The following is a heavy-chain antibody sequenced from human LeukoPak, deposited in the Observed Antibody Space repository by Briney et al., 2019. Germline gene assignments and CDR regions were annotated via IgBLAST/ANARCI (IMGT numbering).Heavy chain of an antibody. CDR1: VLTFSRYW. D-gene: IGHD3-22*01. Sequence: PGRSLRLSRAPSVLTFSRYWMNWVRQAAGHGLVWFSRIKSDGSSTSYSDSVKCRFTISRDNAKNTLYLQMNSLRGEDTAVYFCARGYYYDSSSYRSFDIWGQGTMVTVSS. CDR3: ARGYYYDSSSYRSFDI. V-gene: IGHV3-74*01. J-gene: IGHJ3*02. CDR2: IKSDGSST.